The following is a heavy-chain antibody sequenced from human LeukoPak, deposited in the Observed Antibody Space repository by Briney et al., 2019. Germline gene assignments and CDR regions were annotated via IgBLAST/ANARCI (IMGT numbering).Heavy chain of an antibody. CDR1: GYTFTGYY. D-gene: IGHD3-3*01. CDR2: INLNSGGT. V-gene: IGHV1-2*02. J-gene: IGHJ4*02. Sequence: ASVKVSCKASGYTFTGYYMHWVRQAPGQGLEWMGWINLNSGGTNYAQKFQGRVTMTRDTSISTAYMELGRLRSDDTAVYYCAREGGFSEAVDYWGQGTLVTVSS. CDR3: AREGGFSEAVDY.